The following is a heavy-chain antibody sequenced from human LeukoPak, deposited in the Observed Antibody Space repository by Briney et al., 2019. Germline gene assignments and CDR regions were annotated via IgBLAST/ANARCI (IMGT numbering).Heavy chain of an antibody. V-gene: IGHV1-18*01. CDR1: GYTFTTYG. CDR2: ISAYDGDT. D-gene: IGHD5-18*01. CDR3: ARNRGYSYGYGDY. J-gene: IGHJ4*02. Sequence: ASVKVSCKASGYTFTTYGISWVRQAPGQGLEWMGWISAYDGDTNYAQELQGRVTMTTDTSASIAYMDLRSLRSDDTAMYYCARNRGYSYGYGDYWGQGTLVTVSS.